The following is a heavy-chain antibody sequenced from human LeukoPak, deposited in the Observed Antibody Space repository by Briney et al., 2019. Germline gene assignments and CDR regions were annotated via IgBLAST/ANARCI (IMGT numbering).Heavy chain of an antibody. J-gene: IGHJ1*01. CDR1: GGSISSGSYY. V-gene: IGHV4-61*02. CDR2: IYTSGST. Sequence: SQTLSLTCTVSGGSISSGSYYWSWIRQPAGKGLEWIGRIYTSGSTNYNPSLKSRVTISVDTSKNQFSLKLSSVTAADTAVYYWAREGGELPEYFKHGGRGPLVTVPS. D-gene: IGHD1-26*01. CDR3: AREGGELPEYFKH.